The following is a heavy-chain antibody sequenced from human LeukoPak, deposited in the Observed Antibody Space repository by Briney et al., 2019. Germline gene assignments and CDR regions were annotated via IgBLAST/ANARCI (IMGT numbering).Heavy chain of an antibody. Sequence: PGGSLRLSCAASGFTFSSYGMSWVRQAPGKGLEWVSAISGSGGSTYYADSVKGRFTISRDNSKNTLYLQMNSLRAEDTAVYYCAKNKGVVRGVNQVIDYWGQGTLVTVSS. CDR3: AKNKGVVRGVNQVIDY. CDR1: GFTFSSYG. V-gene: IGHV3-23*01. J-gene: IGHJ4*02. CDR2: ISGSGGST. D-gene: IGHD3-10*01.